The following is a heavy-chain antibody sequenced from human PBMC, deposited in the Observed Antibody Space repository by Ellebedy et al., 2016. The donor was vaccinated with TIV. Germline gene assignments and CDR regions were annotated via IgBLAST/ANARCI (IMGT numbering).Heavy chain of an antibody. J-gene: IGHJ3*02. V-gene: IGHV3-48*02. CDR1: GFTFRDFA. Sequence: GESLKISCAASGFTFRDFAMNWVRLAPGKGLEWVSYIRRSGSTIYYADSVQGRFPISRDNAQDSLSLQMNSLRDEDTAVYYCARSGSGSWVEPFDIWGQGTVVAVSS. CDR2: IRRSGSTI. D-gene: IGHD3-10*01. CDR3: ARSGSGSWVEPFDI.